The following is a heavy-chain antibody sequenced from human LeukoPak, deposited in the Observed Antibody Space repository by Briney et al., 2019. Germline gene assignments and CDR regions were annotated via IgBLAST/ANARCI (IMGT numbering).Heavy chain of an antibody. CDR3: AREGPRGNSQFDY. D-gene: IGHD2/OR15-2a*01. V-gene: IGHV3-33*01. CDR2: IWYAGSNK. CDR1: GFTFSSYD. Sequence: GGSLRLSCAASGFTFSSYDMHWVRQAPGKGLEWVALIWYAGSNKYYTDSVKGRLTISRDNSKNTLYLQMNSLRAEDTAIYYCAREGPRGNSQFDYWGQGTLVTVSS. J-gene: IGHJ4*02.